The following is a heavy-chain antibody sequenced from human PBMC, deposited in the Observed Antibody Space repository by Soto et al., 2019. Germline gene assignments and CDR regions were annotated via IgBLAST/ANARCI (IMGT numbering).Heavy chain of an antibody. CDR3: ARVPSSGSYRSYSYFGMDV. CDR2: ISSSGSPI. CDR1: GFTLRTYS. D-gene: IGHD1-26*01. Sequence: PGGSLRLSCAASGFTLRTYSLNWVRQAPGKRLEWISYISSSGSPIYYADPVKGRFTVSRDNAKNSLSLQMNTLRDEDTAVYYCARVPSSGSYRSYSYFGMDVWGPGTTVTVSS. J-gene: IGHJ6*02. V-gene: IGHV3-48*02.